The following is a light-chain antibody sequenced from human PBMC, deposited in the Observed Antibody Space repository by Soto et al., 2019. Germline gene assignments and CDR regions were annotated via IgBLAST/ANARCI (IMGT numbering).Light chain of an antibody. CDR3: AAWDDSLSVL. CDR1: SSNIGSNY. CDR2: RNN. J-gene: IGLJ2*01. Sequence: QSVLTQPPSASGTPEQRVTISCSGSSSNIGSNYVYWYQQLPGTAPKLLIYRNNQRPSGVPDRFSGSKSGTSASLAISGLRSEDEADYYCAAWDDSLSVLFGGGTKLTVL. V-gene: IGLV1-47*01.